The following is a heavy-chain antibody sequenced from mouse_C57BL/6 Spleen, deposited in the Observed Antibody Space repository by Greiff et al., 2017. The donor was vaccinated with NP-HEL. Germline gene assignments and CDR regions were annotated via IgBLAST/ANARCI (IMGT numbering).Heavy chain of an antibody. CDR2: ISYDGSN. CDR3: ARGDYHYFDY. D-gene: IGHD2-4*01. CDR1: GYSITSGYY. V-gene: IGHV3-6*01. Sequence: EVKLLESGPGLVKPSQSLSLTCSVTGYSITSGYYWNWIRQFPGNKLEWMGYISYDGSNNYNPSLKNRISITRDTSKNQLFLKLNSVTTEDTATYYCARGDYHYFDYWGQGTTLTVSS. J-gene: IGHJ2*01.